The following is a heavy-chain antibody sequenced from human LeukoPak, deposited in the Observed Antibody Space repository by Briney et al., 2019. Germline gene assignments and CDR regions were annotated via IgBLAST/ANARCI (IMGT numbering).Heavy chain of an antibody. Sequence: PGGSLRLSCAASGFTFSSYGMHWVRQAPGKGLEWVAVVWYDGSNKYYADSVKGRFTISRDNSKNTLYLQMNSLRAEDTAVYYCASEEVGNYYFDYWGQGTLVTVSS. D-gene: IGHD2-15*01. CDR1: GFTFSSYG. CDR2: VWYDGSNK. J-gene: IGHJ4*02. CDR3: ASEEVGNYYFDY. V-gene: IGHV3-33*01.